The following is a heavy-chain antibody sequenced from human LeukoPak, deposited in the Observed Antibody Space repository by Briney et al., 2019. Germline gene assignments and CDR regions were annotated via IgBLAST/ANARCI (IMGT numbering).Heavy chain of an antibody. Sequence: ASQTLSLTCTVSGVSISYATYQWTWIRQSAGKGLEWIGLIAKSGTTNYNPSHKSRVTISIDTTKNQFSLKLTSVTAADTAVYYCARLLGPLDYVWGSSRSKWGQGTLVTVSS. J-gene: IGHJ4*02. CDR2: IAKSGTT. V-gene: IGHV4-61*02. CDR1: GVSISYATYQ. CDR3: ARLLGPLDYVWGSSRSK. D-gene: IGHD3-16*02.